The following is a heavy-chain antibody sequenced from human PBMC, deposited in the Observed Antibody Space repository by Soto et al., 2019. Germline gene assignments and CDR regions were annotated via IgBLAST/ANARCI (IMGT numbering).Heavy chain of an antibody. Sequence: QVHLVESGGGVVQPGRSLRLSCAASGFTFSNYAMHWVRQAPGKGLEWVAVISYDGSDKYNANSVKGRFTISRDNSKNTLYLHMNSLTTEDTAVYYCVRQLSFVVGTLTTREHFFQHWGRGTLVTVSS. CDR2: ISYDGSDK. V-gene: IGHV3-30-3*01. D-gene: IGHD2-21*02. CDR1: GFTFSNYA. CDR3: VRQLSFVVGTLTTREHFFQH. J-gene: IGHJ1*01.